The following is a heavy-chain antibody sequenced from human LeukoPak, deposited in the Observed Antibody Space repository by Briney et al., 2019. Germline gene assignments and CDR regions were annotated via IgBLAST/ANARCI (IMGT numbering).Heavy chain of an antibody. CDR2: IYHSGST. D-gene: IGHD1-26*01. J-gene: IGHJ4*02. CDR3: ARVGSYYWAMSFDY. V-gene: IGHV4-38-2*02. CDR1: GYSISSGYY. Sequence: PSETLSLTCTVSGYSISSGYYWGWIRQPPGKGLEWIGSIYHSGSTYYNPSLKSRVTISVDTSKNQFSLKLSSVTAADTAVYYCARVGSYYWAMSFDYWGQGTLVTVSS.